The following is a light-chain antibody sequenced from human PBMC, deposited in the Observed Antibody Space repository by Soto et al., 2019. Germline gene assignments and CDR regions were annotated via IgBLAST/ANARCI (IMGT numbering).Light chain of an antibody. CDR2: DAS. CDR3: QQYNSYPWT. CDR1: ESIYEW. V-gene: IGKV1-5*01. J-gene: IGKJ1*01. Sequence: DIQLTQTPSFLCASVGDRVTPTRRGSESIYEWLAWYQQKPGKAPKLLIYDASNLESGVPSRFSGSGFGTEFTLTISSLQPDDFATYYCQQYNSYPWTFGQGTKVDIK.